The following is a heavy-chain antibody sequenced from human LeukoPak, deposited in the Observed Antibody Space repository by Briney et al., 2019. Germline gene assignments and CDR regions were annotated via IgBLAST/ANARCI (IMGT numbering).Heavy chain of an antibody. CDR3: ARAKTIFGEGAFDI. CDR2: IWYDGSNK. J-gene: IGHJ3*02. V-gene: IGHV3-33*01. Sequence: GRSLRLSCAASGFTFSSYGMHWVRQAPGKGLEWVAVIWYDGSNKYYADSVKGRFTISRDNSKNTLYLQMNSLRAEDTAVYYCARAKTIFGEGAFDIWGQGTMVTVSS. CDR1: GFTFSSYG. D-gene: IGHD3-3*01.